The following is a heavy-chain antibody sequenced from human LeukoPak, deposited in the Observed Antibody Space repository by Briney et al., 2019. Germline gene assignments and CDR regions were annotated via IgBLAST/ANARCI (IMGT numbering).Heavy chain of an antibody. D-gene: IGHD3-10*01. Sequence: PGGSLRLSCAASGFTFNSNGMHWVRQAPGKGLEWVAFIRYDGSTKYYADSVKGRFTISRDNSKNTVYLQMNSLRAEDTAVYYCAKDHLLIRGLFDYWGQGTLVTVSS. V-gene: IGHV3-30*02. CDR3: AKDHLLIRGLFDY. CDR2: IRYDGSTK. CDR1: GFTFNSNG. J-gene: IGHJ4*02.